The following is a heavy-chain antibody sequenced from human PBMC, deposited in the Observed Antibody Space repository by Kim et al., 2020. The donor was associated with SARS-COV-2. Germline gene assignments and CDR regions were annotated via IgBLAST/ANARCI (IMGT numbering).Heavy chain of an antibody. CDR2: ISSSSTI. V-gene: IGHV3-48*02. D-gene: IGHD3-9*01. J-gene: IGHJ6*01. CDR3: ARELRYFDSPGDYYYGMD. Sequence: GGSLRLSCAASGFTFSSYSMNWVRQAPGKGLEWVSYISSSSTIYYADSVKGRFTISRDNAKNSLYLQMNSLRDEDTAVYYCARELRYFDSPGDYYYGMD. CDR1: GFTFSSYS.